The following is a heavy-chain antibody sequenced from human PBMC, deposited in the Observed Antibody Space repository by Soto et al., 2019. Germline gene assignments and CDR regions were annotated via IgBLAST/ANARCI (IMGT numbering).Heavy chain of an antibody. D-gene: IGHD6-13*01. CDR3: ARSAAAGTLYHYYYGMDV. CDR1: GGSISSGGYY. Sequence: SETLSLTCTVSGGSISSGGYYWSWIRQHPGKGLEWIGYIYYSGSTYYNPSLKSRVTISVDTSKNQFSLKLSSVTAADTAVYYCARSAAAGTLYHYYYGMDVWGQGTTVTVSS. CDR2: IYYSGST. V-gene: IGHV4-31*03. J-gene: IGHJ6*02.